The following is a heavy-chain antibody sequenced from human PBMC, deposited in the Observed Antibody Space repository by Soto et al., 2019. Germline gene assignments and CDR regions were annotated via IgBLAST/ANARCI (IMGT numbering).Heavy chain of an antibody. V-gene: IGHV1-2*02. CDR1: GYTFTGYY. CDR3: ARVGSYCSGGSCYFRDYFDY. D-gene: IGHD2-15*01. Sequence: QVQLVQSGAEVKKPGASVKVSCKASGYTFTGYYMHWVRQAPGQGLEWMGWINPNSGGTNYAQKFQDRVTMTRDTPISTAYMELSRLKSDDTAVYYCARVGSYCSGGSCYFRDYFDYWGQGTLVTVSS. J-gene: IGHJ4*02. CDR2: INPNSGGT.